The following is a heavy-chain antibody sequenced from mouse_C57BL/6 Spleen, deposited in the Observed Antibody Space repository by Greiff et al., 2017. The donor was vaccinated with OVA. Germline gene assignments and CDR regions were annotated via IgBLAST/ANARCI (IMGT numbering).Heavy chain of an antibody. D-gene: IGHD1-1*01. CDR2: ISYDGSN. CDR1: GYSITSGYY. V-gene: IGHV3-6*01. CDR3: ARDLGTTFDV. Sequence: DVQLQESGPGLVKPSQSLSLTCSVTGYSITSGYYWNWIRQFPGNKLEWMGYISYDGSNNYNPSLTNRISITRDTSKNQFFLKLNSVTTEDTATYYCARDLGTTFDVWGTGTTVTVSS. J-gene: IGHJ1*03.